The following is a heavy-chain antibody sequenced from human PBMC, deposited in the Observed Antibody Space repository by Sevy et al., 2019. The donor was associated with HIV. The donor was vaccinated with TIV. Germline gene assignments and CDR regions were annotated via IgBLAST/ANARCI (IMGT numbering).Heavy chain of an antibody. V-gene: IGHV3-7*01. CDR3: ARMGAGASMIVVVTPFDY. Sequence: GGSLRLSCAASGFTFSSYWMSWVRQAPGKGLEWVANIKQDGSEKYYVDSVKGRFTISRDNAKNSLYLQMNSLRAEDTAVYYCARMGAGASMIVVVTPFDYWGQGTLVTVSS. CDR2: IKQDGSEK. CDR1: GFTFSSYW. D-gene: IGHD3-22*01. J-gene: IGHJ4*02.